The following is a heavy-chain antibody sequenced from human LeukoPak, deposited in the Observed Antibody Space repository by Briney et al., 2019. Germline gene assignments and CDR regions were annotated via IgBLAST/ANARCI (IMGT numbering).Heavy chain of an antibody. V-gene: IGHV4-61*02. Sequence: SETLSLTCTVSRGSISRGNYYWSWIRQPAGKAMEWIGRMYASGSTNYNPSFESRVSISPGAAENQFSLTLSSVTAADTAVYYCARGRLDLGYWGQGTLVTVSS. J-gene: IGHJ4*02. D-gene: IGHD6-19*01. CDR1: RGSISRGNYY. CDR3: ARGRLDLGY. CDR2: MYASGST.